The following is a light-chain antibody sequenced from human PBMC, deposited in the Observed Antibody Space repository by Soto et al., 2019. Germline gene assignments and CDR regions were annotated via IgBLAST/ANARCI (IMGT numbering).Light chain of an antibody. CDR3: QQYNNWRTWT. CDR2: GAS. Sequence: EIVMTQSPATLSVSPGERATLSCRASQSVSSNLAWYQQKPAQAPRLLIYGASTRATGIPDGFSGSGSGTELTLTISSLQSEDFAVYYCQQYNNWRTWTFGQGTKVEIK. J-gene: IGKJ1*01. CDR1: QSVSSN. V-gene: IGKV3-15*01.